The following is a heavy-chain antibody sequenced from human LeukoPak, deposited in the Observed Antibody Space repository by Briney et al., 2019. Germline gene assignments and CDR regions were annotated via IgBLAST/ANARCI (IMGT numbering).Heavy chain of an antibody. J-gene: IGHJ4*02. CDR1: GNYW. D-gene: IGHD2/OR15-2a*01. V-gene: IGHV3-74*01. CDR2: INSDGSWT. Sequence: GGSLRLSCAASGNYWMHWVRQVPGKGLVWVSHINSDGSWTSYADSVKGRFTNSKDNAKNTVYLQMNSLRAEDTAVYYCVSFYETYWGRGTLVTVSS. CDR3: VSFYETY.